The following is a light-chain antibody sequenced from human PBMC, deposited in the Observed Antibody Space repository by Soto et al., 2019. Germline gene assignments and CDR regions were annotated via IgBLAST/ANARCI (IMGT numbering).Light chain of an antibody. CDR1: QSLNTN. J-gene: IGKJ1*01. V-gene: IGKV3-15*01. Sequence: ETVMTQSPAALYVSPGEGATLSCRASQSLNTNLAWYQQKFGQAPRVLIYGASTRSTGIPARVSGSGSGRECILTLSGLQYEESGIYFFHEDNTWPWTFGQGTRVEIK. CDR2: GAS. CDR3: HEDNTWPWT.